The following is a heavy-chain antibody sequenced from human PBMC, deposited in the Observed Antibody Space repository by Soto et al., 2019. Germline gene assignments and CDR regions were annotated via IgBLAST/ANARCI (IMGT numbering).Heavy chain of an antibody. Sequence: QVQLQESGPGLVKPSGTLSLTCAVSGGSISSSNWWSWVRQPPGKGLEWIGEIYHSGSTNYNPSLKRRVTRSVDKSKNQFPLKLSSVTGAGTGVYYWAMSYGSGRYYYGMDVWGQGTTVTVSS. CDR2: IYHSGST. D-gene: IGHD3-10*01. CDR1: GGSISSSNW. J-gene: IGHJ6*02. V-gene: IGHV4-4*02. CDR3: AMSYGSGRYYYGMDV.